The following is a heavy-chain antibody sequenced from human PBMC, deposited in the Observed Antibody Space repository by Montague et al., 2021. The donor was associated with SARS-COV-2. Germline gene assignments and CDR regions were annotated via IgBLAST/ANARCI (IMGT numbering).Heavy chain of an antibody. D-gene: IGHD3-10*01. J-gene: IGHJ4*02. V-gene: IGHV4-39*01. CDR2: IYYSGNT. CDR3: ARLGGSGSYLAFDY. CDR1: GGSISSSSYY. Sequence: SETLSLTCTVSGGSISSSSYYWGWIRQPPGKGLEWIGSIYYSGNTYYNPSLKSRVTISVDTSKNQFSLTLTSLTAADTAIYYCARLGGSGSYLAFDYWGQGTLVTVSS.